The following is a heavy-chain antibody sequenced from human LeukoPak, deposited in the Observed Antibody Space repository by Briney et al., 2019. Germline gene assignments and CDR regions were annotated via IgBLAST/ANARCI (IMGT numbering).Heavy chain of an antibody. CDR2: ISYDGSNK. CDR1: GFTFSSYA. V-gene: IGHV3-30-3*01. CDR3: ARDLF. Sequence: GGSLRLSCAASGFTFSSYAMHWVRQAPGKGLEWVALISYDGSNKYYADSVKGRFTISRDNSKNTLYLQMNSLRAEDTAVYYCARDLFWGQGTLVTVSS. J-gene: IGHJ4*02.